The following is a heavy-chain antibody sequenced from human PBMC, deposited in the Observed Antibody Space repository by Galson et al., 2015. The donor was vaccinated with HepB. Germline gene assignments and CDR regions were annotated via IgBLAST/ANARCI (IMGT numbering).Heavy chain of an antibody. V-gene: IGHV3-30*02. J-gene: IGHJ4*02. Sequence: SLRLSCAASGFTFSSYGMHWVRQAPGKGLEWVAFIRYDRSNKYYADSVKGRFTISRDNSKNTLYLQMNSLRAEDTAVYYCAKDTGIAAAGTFYWGQGTLVTVSS. CDR1: GFTFSSYG. CDR3: AKDTGIAAAGTFY. CDR2: IRYDRSNK. D-gene: IGHD6-13*01.